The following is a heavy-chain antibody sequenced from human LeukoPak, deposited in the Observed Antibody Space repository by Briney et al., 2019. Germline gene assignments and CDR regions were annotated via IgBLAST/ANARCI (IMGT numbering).Heavy chain of an antibody. CDR1: GFTFSSYS. D-gene: IGHD5-18*01. V-gene: IGHV3-21*04. CDR3: AKDLLGYSSGSFDS. J-gene: IGHJ4*02. Sequence: PGGSLRLSCAASGFTFSSYSMNWVRQAPGKGLEWVSSISSSSYIYYADSVKGRFTISRDNAKNSLYLQMNSLRAEDTAVYYCAKDLLGYSSGSFDSWGQGTLVTVSS. CDR2: ISSSSYI.